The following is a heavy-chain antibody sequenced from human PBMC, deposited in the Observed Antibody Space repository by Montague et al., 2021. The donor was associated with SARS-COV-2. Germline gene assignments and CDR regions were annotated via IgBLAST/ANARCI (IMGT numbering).Heavy chain of an antibody. Sequence: SETLSLTCSVSGGSIASYYWSWLRQPPGKGLEWIGHILYSRSNTYSPSFKSRVTISINTTKNHFSLKRSSVTAADTAMDYCGRSLYPSGTYYLPYWGQGTLVTVSS. CDR3: GRSLYPSGTYYLPY. D-gene: IGHD3-10*01. J-gene: IGHJ4*02. CDR2: ILYSRSN. V-gene: IGHV4-59*12. CDR1: GGSIASYY.